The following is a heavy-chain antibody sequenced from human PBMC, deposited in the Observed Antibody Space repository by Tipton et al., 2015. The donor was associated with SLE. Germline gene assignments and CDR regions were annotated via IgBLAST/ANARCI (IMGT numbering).Heavy chain of an antibody. CDR3: ARRHWGFGRYFDY. CDR1: GGSFSGYY. V-gene: IGHV4-34*01. CDR2: VHLTGST. D-gene: IGHD7-27*01. Sequence: LRLSCAVSGGSFSGYYWSWIRQPPGRGLEWIGEVHLTGSTNFNPSLKSRVTMSVDTSQNQFSLNLKSVTAADTAVYYCARRHWGFGRYFDYWGQGTQVTVSS. J-gene: IGHJ4*02.